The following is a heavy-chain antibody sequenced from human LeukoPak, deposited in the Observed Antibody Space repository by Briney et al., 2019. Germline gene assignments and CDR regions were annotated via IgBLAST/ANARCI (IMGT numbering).Heavy chain of an antibody. D-gene: IGHD6-19*01. CDR2: IYYNGNT. J-gene: IGHJ4*02. V-gene: IGHV4-39*07. CDR3: ARVVSGWYYFDY. CDR1: VGSIGRSSYY. Sequence: SETLSLTCTVSVGSIGRSSYYWGWIRQPPGKGLEWIGNIYYNGNTDYNPSLKSRVTISVDTSKNQFSLKLSSVTAADTAVYYCARVVSGWYYFDYWGQGTLVTVSS.